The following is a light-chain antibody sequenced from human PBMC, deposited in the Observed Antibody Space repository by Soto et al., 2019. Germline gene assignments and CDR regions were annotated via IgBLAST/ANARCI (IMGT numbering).Light chain of an antibody. CDR2: DVT. CDR1: STDHYGSNY. CDR3: CSYAGSYTHV. J-gene: IGLJ1*01. Sequence: QSALTQPPSASGSPGQSVTISCTGTSTDHYGSNYVSWYQQHPGKVPKLIIYDVTKRPSGVPDRFSGSKSGNTASLTISGLQTDDEADYYCCSYAGSYTHVFGTGTKVTVL. V-gene: IGLV2-11*01.